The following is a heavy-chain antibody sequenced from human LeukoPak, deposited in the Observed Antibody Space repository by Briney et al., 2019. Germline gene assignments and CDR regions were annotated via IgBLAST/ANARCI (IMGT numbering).Heavy chain of an antibody. CDR3: ARTASAAVYYFDY. V-gene: IGHV3-74*01. CDR1: GFTFSNYW. CDR2: INGDGSST. J-gene: IGHJ4*02. D-gene: IGHD6-13*01. Sequence: GGSLRLSCAASGFTFSNYWIHWVRQAPGKGLVWVSRINGDGSSTSYADSVKGRFTISRDNAKNTLYLQMNSLRAEDTAVYYCARTASAAVYYFDYWGQGTLVTVSS.